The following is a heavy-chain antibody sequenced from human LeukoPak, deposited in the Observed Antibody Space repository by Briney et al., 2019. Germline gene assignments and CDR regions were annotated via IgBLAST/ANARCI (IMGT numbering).Heavy chain of an antibody. V-gene: IGHV1-46*01. CDR2: INPSGGST. CDR1: GYTFTTYY. CDR3: AREEIAYYYYGMDV. J-gene: IGHJ6*02. Sequence: ASVKVSCRASGYTFTTYYMHWVRQAPGQGLEWMGIINPSGGSTSYAQKFQGRVTMTRDTSTSTVYMELNSLRSEDTAVYYCAREEIAYYYYGMDVWGQGTTVTVSS. D-gene: IGHD3-22*01.